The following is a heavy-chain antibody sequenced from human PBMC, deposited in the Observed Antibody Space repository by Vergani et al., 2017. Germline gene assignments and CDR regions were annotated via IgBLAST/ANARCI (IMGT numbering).Heavy chain of an antibody. Sequence: QVQLVESGGGVVQPGRSLRLSCAASGFTFSSYGMHWVRQAPGKGLEWVAVIWYDGSNKYYADSVKGRFTISRDNSKNTLYLQMNSLRAEDTAVYYCARAIGRRLAAAPPVDYWGQGTMVTVSS. CDR3: ARAIGRRLAAAPPVDY. V-gene: IGHV3-33*01. CDR2: IWYDGSNK. CDR1: GFTFSSYG. J-gene: IGHJ3*01. D-gene: IGHD6-13*01.